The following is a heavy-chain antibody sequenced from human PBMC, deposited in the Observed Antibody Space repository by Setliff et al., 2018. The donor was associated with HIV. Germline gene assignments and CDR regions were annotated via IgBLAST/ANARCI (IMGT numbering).Heavy chain of an antibody. V-gene: IGHV4-34*01. D-gene: IGHD6-13*01. Sequence: ASETLSLTCAVYGESFSGYYWSWIRQPPGEGLEWIGEINHSRRTNYNPSLRSRVTISVDTSKNQFSLKLSSVTAADTAVYYCAREGPRYSTRIDYWGQGTLVTVSS. J-gene: IGHJ4*02. CDR2: INHSRRT. CDR3: AREGPRYSTRIDY. CDR1: GESFSGYY.